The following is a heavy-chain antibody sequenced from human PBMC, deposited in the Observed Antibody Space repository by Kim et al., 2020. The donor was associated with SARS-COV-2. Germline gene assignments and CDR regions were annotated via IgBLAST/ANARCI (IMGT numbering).Heavy chain of an antibody. D-gene: IGHD2-15*01. J-gene: IGHJ6*03. Sequence: YYSPDHKGRVTMSADTSKSQFALRLSSVAAADTAVYYCARIYSSNFYLDVWGKGTSVTVSS. CDR3: ARIYSSNFYLDV. V-gene: IGHV4-39*01.